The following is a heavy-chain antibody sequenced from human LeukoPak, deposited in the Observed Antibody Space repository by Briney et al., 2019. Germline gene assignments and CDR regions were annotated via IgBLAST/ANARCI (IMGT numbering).Heavy chain of an antibody. J-gene: IGHJ5*02. D-gene: IGHD4/OR15-4a*01. CDR1: GFTFSVYY. Sequence: GGSLRLSCAASGFTFSVYYMSWIRQAPGKGLEWVSYISSSGSTIYYADSVKGRFTISRDNAKNSLYLQMNSLRAEDTAVYYCARALTISWFDPWGQGTLVTVSS. V-gene: IGHV3-11*01. CDR3: ARALTISWFDP. CDR2: ISSSGSTI.